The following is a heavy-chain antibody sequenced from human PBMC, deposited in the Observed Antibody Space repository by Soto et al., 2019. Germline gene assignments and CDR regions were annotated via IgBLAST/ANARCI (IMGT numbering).Heavy chain of an antibody. J-gene: IGHJ4*02. V-gene: IGHV3-53*01. CDR2: IYSSGST. CDR1: GFTVSSND. Sequence: EVQLVESGGDLIQPGGSLRLSCAASGFTVSSNDMSWVRQAPVKGLEWVSLIYSSGSTHYADSVKGRFTISRDNSKNTVHLQMNTLRAEDTAVYYCARRPLNSNGAYWGQGTLVTVSS. D-gene: IGHD3-22*01. CDR3: ARRPLNSNGAY.